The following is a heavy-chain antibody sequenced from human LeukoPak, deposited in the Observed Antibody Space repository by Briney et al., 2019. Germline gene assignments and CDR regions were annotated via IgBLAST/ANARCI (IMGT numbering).Heavy chain of an antibody. Sequence: PGGSLRLSCAASGFPFSSYWMSWVRQAPGKGLEGVANIKQDGSDKYYVDSGKGRFTISRDNAKNSLYLQLNSLRADDTAVYYCARLTGTTGFDYWGQGTLVTVSS. CDR3: ARLTGTTGFDY. CDR1: GFPFSSYW. V-gene: IGHV3-7*01. J-gene: IGHJ4*02. CDR2: IKQDGSDK. D-gene: IGHD1-1*01.